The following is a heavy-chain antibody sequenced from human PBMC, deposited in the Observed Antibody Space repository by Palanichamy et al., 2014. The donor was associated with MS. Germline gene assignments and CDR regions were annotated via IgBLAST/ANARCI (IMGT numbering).Heavy chain of an antibody. CDR3: AKDLTGESY. V-gene: IGHV3-30*18. J-gene: IGHJ4*02. D-gene: IGHD7-27*01. CDR2: VSFDGTKK. CDR1: GFSFSTYG. Sequence: QVQVVESGGGVVQPGRSLRLSCATSGFSFSTYGMHWVRQAPGRGLEWVGVVSFDGTKKYYADSVKGRFTISRDNSRKMVYLQMNSLRPEDTAVYYCAKDLTGESYWGQGTLVTVSS.